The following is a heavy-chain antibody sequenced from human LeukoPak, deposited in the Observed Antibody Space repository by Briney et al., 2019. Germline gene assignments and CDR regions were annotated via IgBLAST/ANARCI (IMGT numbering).Heavy chain of an antibody. D-gene: IGHD1-26*01. CDR1: GGSISSSSYY. CDR3: ARPRGGSYTDAFDI. J-gene: IGHJ3*02. CDR2: IYYSGST. V-gene: IGHV4-39*07. Sequence: SETLSLTCTVSGGSISSSSYYWGWIRQPPGKGLEWIGSIYYSGSTYYDPSLKSRVTISVDTSKNQFSLRLSSVTAADTAVYCCARPRGGSYTDAFDIWGQGTMVAVSS.